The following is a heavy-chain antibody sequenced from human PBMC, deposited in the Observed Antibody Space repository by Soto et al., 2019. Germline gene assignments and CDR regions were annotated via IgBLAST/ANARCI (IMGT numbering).Heavy chain of an antibody. J-gene: IGHJ5*02. D-gene: IGHD2-2*01. CDR1: GFTFSSYS. CDR2: ISTGSDYV. V-gene: IGHV3-21*06. Sequence: GGSLRLSCATSGFTFSSYSMNWVRQAPGKDLEWISSISTGSDYVYYADSVAGRFTISRDNAKSSLYLQMNSLRAEDTAVYYCARDSRIVSRPAMGSVGFDPWGQGTLVTVSS. CDR3: ARDSRIVSRPAMGSVGFDP.